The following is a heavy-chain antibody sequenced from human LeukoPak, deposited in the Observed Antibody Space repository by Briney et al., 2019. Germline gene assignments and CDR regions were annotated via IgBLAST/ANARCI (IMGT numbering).Heavy chain of an antibody. J-gene: IGHJ6*03. CDR1: GGSISSGSYY. Sequence: SEALSLTCTVSGGSISSGSYYWSWIRQPAGKGLEWIGLIYSSGSTNYNPSLKSRVTISVDTSKNQFSLKLSSVTAADTAVYYCARGIKGIAAAGRTYYYYYMDVWGKGTTVTVSS. CDR2: IYSSGST. V-gene: IGHV4-61*02. D-gene: IGHD6-13*01. CDR3: ARGIKGIAAAGRTYYYYYMDV.